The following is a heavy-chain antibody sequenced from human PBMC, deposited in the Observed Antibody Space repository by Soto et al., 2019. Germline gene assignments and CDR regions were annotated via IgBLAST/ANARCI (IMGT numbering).Heavy chain of an antibody. Sequence: QVQLQESGPGLVKPSQTLSLTCTVSGGSISSGGYYWSWIRQHPGKGLEWIGYIYYSGSTYYNPSLQSRVTISVDTSKNQFSLKLSSVTAADTAVYYCARLRSLRITMIFDPWGQGTLVTVSS. CDR1: GGSISSGGYY. D-gene: IGHD3-22*01. V-gene: IGHV4-31*03. J-gene: IGHJ5*02. CDR3: ARLRSLRITMIFDP. CDR2: IYYSGST.